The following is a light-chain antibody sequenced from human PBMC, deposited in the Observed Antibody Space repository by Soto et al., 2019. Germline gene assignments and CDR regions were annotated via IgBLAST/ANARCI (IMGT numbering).Light chain of an antibody. CDR1: QSLLHSNGYNY. V-gene: IGKV2-28*01. Sequence: DIVMTQSPLSLPVTPGEPASISCRSSQSLLHSNGYNYLDWYLQKPGQSPQLLIYWGSNRASGVPDRFSGSGSCTDFTLKLNRVEAAYVWVYFCMQGLQGPPTFGQGTNVEI. CDR3: MQGLQGPPT. J-gene: IGKJ1*01. CDR2: WGS.